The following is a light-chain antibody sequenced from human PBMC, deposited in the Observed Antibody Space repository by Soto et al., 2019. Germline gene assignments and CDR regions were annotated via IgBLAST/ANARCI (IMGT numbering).Light chain of an antibody. Sequence: EIVLTQSPATLSLSPGERATLSCRASQSVSSYLAWYQQKPGQAPRLLIYDASNMATGIPARFSGSGSGTDFTLTISSLEPEDFAFYYFQQRSNWPPYTFGQGTKLEIK. CDR1: QSVSSY. V-gene: IGKV3-11*01. J-gene: IGKJ2*01. CDR2: DAS. CDR3: QQRSNWPPYT.